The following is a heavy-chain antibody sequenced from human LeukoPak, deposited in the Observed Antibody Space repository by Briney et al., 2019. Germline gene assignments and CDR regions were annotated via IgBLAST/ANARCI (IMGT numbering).Heavy chain of an antibody. CDR3: AKTHYYDSSGVPGDY. V-gene: IGHV3-7*01. J-gene: IGHJ4*02. CDR2: IKEDGSEK. D-gene: IGHD3-22*01. Sequence: GGSLRLSCAASGFTFSTYWMSWVRQAPGKGLEWVANIKEDGSEKYYVDSVKGRFTISRDNSKNTLYLQMNSLRAEDTAVYYCAKTHYYDSSGVPGDYWGQGTLVTVSS. CDR1: GFTFSTYW.